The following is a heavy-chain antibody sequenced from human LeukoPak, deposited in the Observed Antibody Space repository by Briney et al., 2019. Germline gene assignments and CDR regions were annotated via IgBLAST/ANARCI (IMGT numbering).Heavy chain of an antibody. Sequence: ASVKVSCKASGYTFTSYGISWVRQAPGQGLEWMGWISAYNGNTNYAQKLQGRVTMTTDTSTSTAYMELRSLRSDDTAVYYCARLDGTYPKYYFDYWGQGTLVTVSS. J-gene: IGHJ4*02. CDR2: ISAYNGNT. V-gene: IGHV1-18*01. D-gene: IGHD6-13*01. CDR3: ARLDGTYPKYYFDY. CDR1: GYTFTSYG.